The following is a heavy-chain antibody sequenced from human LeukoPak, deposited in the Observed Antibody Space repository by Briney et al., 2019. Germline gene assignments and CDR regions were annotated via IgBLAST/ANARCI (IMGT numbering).Heavy chain of an antibody. V-gene: IGHV1-8*02. CDR1: GYTFTSYD. J-gene: IGHJ4*02. CDR2: MNPNSGNT. Sequence: ASVKVSCKASGYTFTSYDINWVRQATGQGLEWMGWMNPNSGNTGYAQKFQGRVTMTRNTSISTAYMELSSLRSEDTAVYYCARARDGYNSADYWGQGTLVTVPS. CDR3: ARARDGYNSADY. D-gene: IGHD5-24*01.